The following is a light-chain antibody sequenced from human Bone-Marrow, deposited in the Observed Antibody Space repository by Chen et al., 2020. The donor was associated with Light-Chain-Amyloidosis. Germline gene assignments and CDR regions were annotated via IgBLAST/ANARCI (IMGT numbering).Light chain of an antibody. Sequence: SYVLTQAPSVSVAPGQTAAIPCGGKDIGSKSVHWYQQKPGQAPVVVVHDDSDRPSGIPERFSGSNSGNTATLTITRVEVGDEVDYYCQVWDIRSSHVAFGGGTKLTVL. J-gene: IGLJ2*01. CDR2: DDS. CDR1: DIGSKS. CDR3: QVWDIRSSHVA. V-gene: IGLV3-21*02.